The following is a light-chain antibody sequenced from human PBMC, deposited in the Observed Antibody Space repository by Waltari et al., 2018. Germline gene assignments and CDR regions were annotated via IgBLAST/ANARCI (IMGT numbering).Light chain of an antibody. CDR2: HVS. V-gene: IGLV2-14*03. J-gene: IGLJ2*01. Sequence: QSALTQPASVSGSPGQSITISCPRTTSDVGGYNYVPWYQQYPGKAPQLIVYHVSNRPSGVSTRFSCSKSGNAASLTISGLQAEDDANYYCSSYSSGSTPAVFGGGTKVTVL. CDR1: TSDVGGYNY. CDR3: SSYSSGSTPAV.